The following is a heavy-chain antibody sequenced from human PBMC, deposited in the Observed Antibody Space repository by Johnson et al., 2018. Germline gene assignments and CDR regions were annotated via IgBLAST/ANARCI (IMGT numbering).Heavy chain of an antibody. CDR2: IGSTGDT. CDR1: GFTFSTYD. Sequence: VQLQESGGGLVQXGGSLRLSCAASGFTFSTYDMHWVRQVTGKGLEWVPAIGSTGDTYYSDSVKGRFTISREIAKNSFYLQMNSLRAGDTAVYYCAREQLWGHEAFDIWGQGTMVTVSS. V-gene: IGHV3-13*01. CDR3: AREQLWGHEAFDI. D-gene: IGHD5-18*01. J-gene: IGHJ3*02.